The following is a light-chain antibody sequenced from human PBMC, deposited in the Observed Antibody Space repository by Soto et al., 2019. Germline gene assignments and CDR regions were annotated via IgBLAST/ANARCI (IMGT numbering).Light chain of an antibody. J-gene: IGKJ4*01. CDR3: PQADTFPLT. Sequence: DIQMTQSPSSVSASVGDRVTITCRASQGISSWVAWYQQKPGKAPNLLIYAASSLQSGVPSRFSGRGSGTEFTLTIRSLQPEDFATCYCPQADTFPLTFGRGTKVAIK. V-gene: IGKV1-12*01. CDR1: QGISSW. CDR2: AAS.